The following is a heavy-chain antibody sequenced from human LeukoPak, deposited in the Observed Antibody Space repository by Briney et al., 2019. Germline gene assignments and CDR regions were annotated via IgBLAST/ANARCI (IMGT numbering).Heavy chain of an antibody. CDR2: INPNSGGT. D-gene: IGHD3-22*01. Sequence: ASVKVSCKASGYTFTCYYMHWVRQAPGQGLEWMGRINPNSGGTNYAQKFQGRVTMTMDTSISTAYMELSRLRSDDTAVYYCARGTYYYDSSGYFDYWGQGTLVTVSS. J-gene: IGHJ4*02. V-gene: IGHV1-2*06. CDR3: ARGTYYYDSSGYFDY. CDR1: GYTFTCYY.